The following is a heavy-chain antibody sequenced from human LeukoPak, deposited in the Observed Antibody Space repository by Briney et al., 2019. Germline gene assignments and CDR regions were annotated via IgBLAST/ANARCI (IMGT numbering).Heavy chain of an antibody. D-gene: IGHD3-3*01. Sequence: GGSLRLSCAASGFALGSFTMNWVRQAPGKGLEWVSSISTTSRYIKYADSVKGRFAISRDNAKNSLFLQMDSLRAEDTAFYFCAKDGGDYDFWTGTNPFDSWGQGTLVTVSS. J-gene: IGHJ4*02. CDR3: AKDGGDYDFWTGTNPFDS. V-gene: IGHV3-21*01. CDR1: GFALGSFT. CDR2: ISTTSRYI.